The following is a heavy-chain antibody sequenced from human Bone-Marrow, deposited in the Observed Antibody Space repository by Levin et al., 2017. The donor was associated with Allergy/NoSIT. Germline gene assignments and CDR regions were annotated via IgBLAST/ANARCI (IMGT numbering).Heavy chain of an antibody. Sequence: PGGSLRLSCAASGFTFSSYAMEWVRQAPGKGLEWVSSISSSSSYIFYADSVKGRFTMSRDNAKNSLYLQMNSLRAEDTAVYYCSSRKDYYDSSGYDPDFDYWGQGTLVTVSS. CDR3: SSRKDYYDSSGYDPDFDY. D-gene: IGHD3-22*01. V-gene: IGHV3-21*01. CDR2: ISSSSSYI. J-gene: IGHJ4*02. CDR1: GFTFSSYA.